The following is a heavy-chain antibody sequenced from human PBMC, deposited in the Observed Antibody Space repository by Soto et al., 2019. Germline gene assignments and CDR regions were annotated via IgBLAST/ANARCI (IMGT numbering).Heavy chain of an antibody. V-gene: IGHV3-7*01. CDR2: IKEDGSEK. D-gene: IGHD2-2*01. Sequence: GGSLRLSCIASGFSFGNDWMGWVRQAPGKGLEWVANIKEDGSEKFSVDSVRGRFTISRDNAKNSLYLQMNSLRAEDTAVYYCASGGYCSSTSCYPSVDPWGEGTLVTVYS. J-gene: IGHJ5*02. CDR3: ASGGYCSSTSCYPSVDP. CDR1: GFSFGNDW.